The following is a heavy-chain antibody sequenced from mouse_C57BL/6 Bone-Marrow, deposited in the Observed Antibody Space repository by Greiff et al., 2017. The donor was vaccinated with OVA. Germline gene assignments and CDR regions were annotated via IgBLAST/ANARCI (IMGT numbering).Heavy chain of an antibody. CDR2: SRNKANDYTT. V-gene: IGHV7-1*01. CDR1: GFTFSDFY. D-gene: IGHD1-1*01. CDR3: ARDGGYTTGFDY. J-gene: IGHJ2*01. Sequence: EVQGVESGGGLVQSGRSLRLSCATSGFTFSDFYMEWVRQAPGKGLEWIAASRNKANDYTTEYSASVKGRFIVSRDTSQSILYLQMNALRAEDTAIYYCARDGGYTTGFDYWGQGTTLTVSS.